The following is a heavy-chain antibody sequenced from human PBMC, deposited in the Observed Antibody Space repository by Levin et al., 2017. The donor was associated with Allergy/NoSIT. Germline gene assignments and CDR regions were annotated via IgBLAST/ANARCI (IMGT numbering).Heavy chain of an antibody. V-gene: IGHV3-21*01. Sequence: GESLKISCAASGFTFSSYSMNWVRQAPGKGLEWVSSISSSSSYIYYADSVKGRFTISRDNAKNSLYLQMNSLRAEDTAVYYCARDSGYDYELFYYYYYMDVWGKGTTVTVSS. CDR3: ARDSGYDYELFYYYYYMDV. CDR2: ISSSSSYI. D-gene: IGHD5-12*01. J-gene: IGHJ6*03. CDR1: GFTFSSYS.